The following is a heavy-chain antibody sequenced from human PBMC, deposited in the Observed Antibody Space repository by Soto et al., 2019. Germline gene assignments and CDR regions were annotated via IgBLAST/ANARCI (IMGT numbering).Heavy chain of an antibody. CDR1: GGTFSSYA. J-gene: IGHJ4*02. D-gene: IGHD6-6*01. V-gene: IGHV1-69*13. Sequence: SVKVSCKASGGTFSSYAISWVRQAPGQGLEWMGGIIPIFGTANYAQKFQGRVTITADESTSTAYMELSSLRSEDTAVYYCARGLVSSSSSVHFDYWGQGTLVTVSS. CDR2: IIPIFGTA. CDR3: ARGLVSSSSSVHFDY.